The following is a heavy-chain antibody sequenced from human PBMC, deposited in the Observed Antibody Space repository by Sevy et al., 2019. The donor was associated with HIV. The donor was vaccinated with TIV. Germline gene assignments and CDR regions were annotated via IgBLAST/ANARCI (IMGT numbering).Heavy chain of an antibody. CDR3: ARDCSSSSCLWGLDV. CDR1: GFTFSSYW. J-gene: IGHJ6*02. CDR2: IKRDGTEK. V-gene: IGHV3-7*03. Sequence: GGSLRLSCAASGFTFSSYWMSWVRQAPGKGLEWVAHIKRDGTEKYYVDSVEGRFTISRDNAKNSLYLQMNSLRAEDTSVYYCARDCSSSSCLWGLDVWGQGTTVTVSS. D-gene: IGHD2-2*01.